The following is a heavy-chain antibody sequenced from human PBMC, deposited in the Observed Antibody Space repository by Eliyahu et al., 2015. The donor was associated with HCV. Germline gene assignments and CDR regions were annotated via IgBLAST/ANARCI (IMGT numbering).Heavy chain of an antibody. V-gene: IGHV4-39*01. D-gene: IGHD4-17*01. CDR1: GGSIGRSSSF. CDR3: ARHSTTVTTAPYFDL. Sequence: QVQLQESGPGLVKPSEXLSLTCAVSGGSIGRSSSFWGWIRQPPGRGXXWIGXIXYXGSAYYNPSLKSRVTISVDTSNNQFSLKLSSVTAPDTAVYYCARHSTTVTTAPYFDLWGRGTLVTVSS. J-gene: IGHJ2*01. CDR2: IXYXGSA.